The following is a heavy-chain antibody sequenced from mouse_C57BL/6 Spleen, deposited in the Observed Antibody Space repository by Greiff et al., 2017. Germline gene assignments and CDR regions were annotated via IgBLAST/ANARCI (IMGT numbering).Heavy chain of an antibody. CDR3: ARVVPYAMDY. J-gene: IGHJ4*01. Sequence: EVMLVESEGGLVQPGSSMKLSCTASGFTFSDYYMAWVRQVPEKGLEWVANINYDGSSTYYLDSLKSRFIISRDNAKNSLYLQMSSLKSEDTATYYCARVVPYAMDYWGQGTSVTVSS. D-gene: IGHD5-1*01. V-gene: IGHV5-16*01. CDR1: GFTFSDYY. CDR2: INYDGSST.